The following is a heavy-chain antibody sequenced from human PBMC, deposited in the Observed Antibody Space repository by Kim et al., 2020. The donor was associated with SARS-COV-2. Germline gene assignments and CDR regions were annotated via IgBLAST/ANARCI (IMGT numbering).Heavy chain of an antibody. CDR2: ISSRGYNK. V-gene: IGHV3-30*18. CDR1: GFAFSNFA. Sequence: GGSLRLSCAASGFAFSNFAMHWVRQAPGSGLDWVAAISSRGYNKFYADSVKGRFTISRDNSQNTLFLQMDILRPEDTAMYFCAKNWDYWGRGTLGTVFS. J-gene: IGHJ4*02. CDR3: AKNWDY.